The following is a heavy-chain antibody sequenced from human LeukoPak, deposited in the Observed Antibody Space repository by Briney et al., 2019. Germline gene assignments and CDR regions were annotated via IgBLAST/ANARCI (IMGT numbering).Heavy chain of an antibody. CDR3: AKPAKTDYADY. CDR2: ISSSGSTI. V-gene: IGHV3-48*04. J-gene: IGHJ4*02. D-gene: IGHD1-14*01. CDR1: GFTFSSYW. Sequence: GGSLRLSCAASGFTFSSYWMSWVRQAPGKGLEWVAYISSSGSTIYYADSVKGRFTISRDNAKNSLYLQMNSLRAEDTALYYCAKPAKTDYADYWGQGTLVTVSS.